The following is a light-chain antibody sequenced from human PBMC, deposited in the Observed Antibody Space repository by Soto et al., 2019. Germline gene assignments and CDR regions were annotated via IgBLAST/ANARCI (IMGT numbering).Light chain of an antibody. Sequence: QSALTQPASVSGSPGQSITISCTGTSSDVGSYNLVSWYQQYPGKAPKLMIYEDNKLPSGVSNRFSGSKSGNTASLTISGLQAEDEADYYCCSYAGGSTFVFGIGTKLTVL. V-gene: IGLV2-23*01. CDR2: EDN. CDR3: CSYAGGSTFV. J-gene: IGLJ1*01. CDR1: SSDVGSYNL.